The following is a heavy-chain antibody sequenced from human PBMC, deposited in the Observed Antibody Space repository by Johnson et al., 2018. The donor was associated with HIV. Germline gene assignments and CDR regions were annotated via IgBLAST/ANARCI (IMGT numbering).Heavy chain of an antibody. J-gene: IGHJ3*02. CDR1: VFTFDDYA. CDR2: ISWNSGSI. D-gene: IGHD6-19*01. V-gene: IGHV3-9*01. Sequence: VQLVESGGGLVQPGRSLRLSCAASVFTFDDYAMHWVRQAPGKGLEWVSGISWNSGSIGYADSVKGRFTISRDNAKHTLYLQMNSLRVEDTAVYYCARAIDQGYSSGWSSDVYDIWGQWTMVTVSS. CDR3: ARAIDQGYSSGWSSDVYDI.